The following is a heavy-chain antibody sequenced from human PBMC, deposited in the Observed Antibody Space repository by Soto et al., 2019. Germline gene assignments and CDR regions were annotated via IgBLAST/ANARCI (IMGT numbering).Heavy chain of an antibody. Sequence: GASVKIACKTSGYTFTGYYMHWVRKATGQGLEWMGWINPNSGGTNYAQKFQGWVTMTRDTSISTAYMELSRLRSDDTAVYYCARASIWFGELLYAFDIWGQGTMVTVSS. D-gene: IGHD3-10*01. CDR1: GYTFTGYY. CDR3: ARASIWFGELLYAFDI. V-gene: IGHV1-2*04. J-gene: IGHJ3*02. CDR2: INPNSGGT.